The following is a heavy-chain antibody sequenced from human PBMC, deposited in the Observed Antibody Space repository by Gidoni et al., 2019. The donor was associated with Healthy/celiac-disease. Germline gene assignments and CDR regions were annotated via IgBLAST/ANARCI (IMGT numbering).Heavy chain of an antibody. CDR2: INHSGST. J-gene: IGHJ3*02. D-gene: IGHD4-17*01. Sequence: QVQLQQWGAGLLKPSETLSLTCAVYGGSFSGYYWSWIRQPPGKGLEWIGEINHSGSTNYNPSLKSRVTISVDTSKNQFSLKLSSVTAADTAVYYCARWDYGDYEIDAFDIWGQGTMVTVSS. CDR3: ARWDYGDYEIDAFDI. CDR1: GGSFSGYY. V-gene: IGHV4-34*01.